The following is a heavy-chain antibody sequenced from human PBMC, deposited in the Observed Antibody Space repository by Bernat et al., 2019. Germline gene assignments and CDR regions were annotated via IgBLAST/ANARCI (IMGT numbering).Heavy chain of an antibody. CDR2: INPNSGGT. V-gene: IGHV1-2*04. Sequence: QVQLVQSGAEVKKPGASVKVSCKASGYTFTGYYMHWVRQAPGQGLEWMGWINPNSGGTNYAQKFKGWVTMTRDTSISTAYMELSRLRSDDTAVYYCATSSKYSSSWYDYWGQGTLVTVSS. CDR1: GYTFTGYY. CDR3: ATSSKYSSSWYDY. J-gene: IGHJ4*02. D-gene: IGHD6-13*01.